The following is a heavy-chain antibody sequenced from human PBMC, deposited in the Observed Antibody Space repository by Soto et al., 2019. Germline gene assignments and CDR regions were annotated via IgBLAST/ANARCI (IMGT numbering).Heavy chain of an antibody. J-gene: IGHJ6*02. V-gene: IGHV3-23*01. D-gene: IGHD6-19*01. CDR3: AKRSEAVTYVHHYHGLDV. Sequence: EVQLLESGGGLVQPGGSLRLSCAASGFTFVNYAMSWVRQAPRKGLEWVSAISGSGGSTYYADSVKGRFTISRDNSKKTVYLQMNSLRAEDTAIYYCAKRSEAVTYVHHYHGLDVWGQGTTVTVSS. CDR2: ISGSGGST. CDR1: GFTFVNYA.